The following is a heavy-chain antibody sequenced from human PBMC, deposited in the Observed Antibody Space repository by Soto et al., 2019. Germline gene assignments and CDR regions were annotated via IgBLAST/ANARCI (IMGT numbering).Heavy chain of an antibody. D-gene: IGHD6-13*01. CDR1: GGSISSGGYS. J-gene: IGHJ3*02. Sequence: PSETLSLTCAVSGGSISSGGYSWSWIRQPPGKGLEWIGYIYHSGSTYYNPSLKSRVTISVDRSKNQSSLKLSSVTAADTAVYYCARASRIGAVWGAFDIWGQGTMVTVSS. V-gene: IGHV4-30-2*01. CDR2: IYHSGST. CDR3: ARASRIGAVWGAFDI.